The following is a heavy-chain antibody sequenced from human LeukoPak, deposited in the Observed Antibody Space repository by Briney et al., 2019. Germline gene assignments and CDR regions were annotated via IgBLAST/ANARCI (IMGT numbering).Heavy chain of an antibody. J-gene: IGHJ6*03. V-gene: IGHV3-7*01. Sequence: GGSLRLSCAASGFTFSSYWMSWVRQAPGKGLEWVANIKQDGSEKYYVDSVEGRFTISRDNAKNSLYLQMNSLRAEDTAVYYCARVEDYDFWSGYYNYYYYMDVWGKGTTVTVSS. D-gene: IGHD3-3*01. CDR1: GFTFSSYW. CDR2: IKQDGSEK. CDR3: ARVEDYDFWSGYYNYYYYMDV.